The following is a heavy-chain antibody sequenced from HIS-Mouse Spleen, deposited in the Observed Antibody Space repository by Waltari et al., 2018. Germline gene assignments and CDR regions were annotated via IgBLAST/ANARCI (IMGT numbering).Heavy chain of an antibody. D-gene: IGHD6-13*01. V-gene: IGHV4-39*07. Sequence: QLQLQESGPGLVKPSETLSLTCTVSGGSISSSSYYWGWIRQPPGKGLEWIGSIYYRGVTYSNPSPKRRVTISVDTSKNPFSLKLGSVTAADTAVYYCAREIPYSSSWYDWYFDLWGRGTLVTVSS. CDR2: IYYRGVT. CDR3: AREIPYSSSWYDWYFDL. CDR1: GGSISSSSYY. J-gene: IGHJ2*01.